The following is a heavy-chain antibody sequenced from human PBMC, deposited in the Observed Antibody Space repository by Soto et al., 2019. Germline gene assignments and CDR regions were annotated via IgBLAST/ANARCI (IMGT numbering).Heavy chain of an antibody. CDR2: ISWDGGST. CDR1: GFTFDDYT. Sequence: GGSLRLSCAASGFTFDDYTMHWVRQAPGKGLEWVSLISWDGGSTYYADSVKGRFTISRDNSKNSLYLQMNSLRTEDTALYYCAIQTGSGRHYYYGIDFWGQGTTVTVSS. D-gene: IGHD2-8*02. J-gene: IGHJ6*02. V-gene: IGHV3-43*01. CDR3: AIQTGSGRHYYYGIDF.